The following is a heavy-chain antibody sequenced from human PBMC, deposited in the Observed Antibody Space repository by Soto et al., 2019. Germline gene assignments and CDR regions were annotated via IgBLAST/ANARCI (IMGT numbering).Heavy chain of an antibody. V-gene: IGHV5-51*03. CDR2: IYPGDSDT. Sequence: EVQLVQSGAEVKKPGESLKISCKGSGYSFTSYWIGWVRQMPGKGLEWVGIIYPGDSDTRYSPSFQGQVTISADKSISTAYLQWNSLKASDTAMYYCARPPYDILTGYPYCFDYWGQGTLVTVSS. CDR3: ARPPYDILTGYPYCFDY. J-gene: IGHJ4*02. D-gene: IGHD3-9*01. CDR1: GYSFTSYW.